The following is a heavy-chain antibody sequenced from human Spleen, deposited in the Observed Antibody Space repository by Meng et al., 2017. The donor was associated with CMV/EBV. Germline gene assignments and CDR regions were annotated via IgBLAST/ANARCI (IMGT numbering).Heavy chain of an antibody. V-gene: IGHV4-34*01. CDR1: GGSLTGYF. CDR3: ARKRGTAAPFDY. J-gene: IGHJ4*02. D-gene: IGHD2-2*01. CDR2: INHSGSS. Sequence: CTAYGGSLTGYFWNWIRQPPGKGLEWTGEINHSGSSNYKSSRQRRITMSVDTSKNQFSLKLNSVTAADTAVYFCARKRGTAAPFDYWGQGTLVTVSS.